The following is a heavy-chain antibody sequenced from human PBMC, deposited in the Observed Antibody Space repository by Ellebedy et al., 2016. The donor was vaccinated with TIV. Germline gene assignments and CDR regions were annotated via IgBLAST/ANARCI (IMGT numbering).Heavy chain of an antibody. J-gene: IGHJ3*02. CDR2: ISVGGST. D-gene: IGHD3-10*01. CDR1: GFTVNSNY. V-gene: IGHV3-66*01. Sequence: PGGSLRLSCVVSGFTVNSNYMSWVRQAPGKGLAWVSVISVGGSTYYADSVKCRFTISRDNSQNTLLLQMNSLRADDTAVYYCATETLNDADLILWGLFSMWGQGTTVTVSS. CDR3: ATETLNDADLILWGLFSM.